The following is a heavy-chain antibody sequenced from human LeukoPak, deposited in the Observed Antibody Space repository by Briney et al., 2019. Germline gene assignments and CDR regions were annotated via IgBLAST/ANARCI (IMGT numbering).Heavy chain of an antibody. Sequence: GGSLRLSCAASGSTVSSNYMSWVRQAPGKGLEWVSVIYSGGSTYYADSVKGRFTISRDNSKNTLYLQMNSLRAEDTALYYCAIMSSSWYFDSWGQGALVTVSS. D-gene: IGHD6-13*01. V-gene: IGHV3-66*01. CDR1: GSTVSSNY. CDR2: IYSGGST. J-gene: IGHJ4*02. CDR3: AIMSSSWYFDS.